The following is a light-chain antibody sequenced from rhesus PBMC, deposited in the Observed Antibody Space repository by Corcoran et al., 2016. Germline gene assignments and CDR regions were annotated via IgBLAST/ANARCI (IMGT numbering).Light chain of an antibody. Sequence: DIVMTQTPLSLPVTPGEPASISCRSSQSLLYSNGNTYLDWYLQKTGQSPRLLIYKVTNRESGVPDRFSGRGAGTDFTLKISRVEPEDVGVYYCMQSTKDPWTFGQGTKVEIK. CDR2: KVT. V-gene: IGKV2S2*01. J-gene: IGKJ1*01. CDR1: QSLLYSNGNTY. CDR3: MQSTKDPWT.